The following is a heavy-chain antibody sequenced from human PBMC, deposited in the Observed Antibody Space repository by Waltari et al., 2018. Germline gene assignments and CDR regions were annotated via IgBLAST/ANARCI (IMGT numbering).Heavy chain of an antibody. CDR1: GFTFSSYW. J-gene: IGHJ2*01. Sequence: EVQLVESGGGLVQPGGSLRLSCAASGFTFSSYWMSRVRQAPGKGLEWVANIKQDGSEKYYVDSVKGRFTISRDNAKNSLYLQMNSLRAEDTAVYYCARRYYDSSGYYYAWYFDLWGRGTLVTVSS. V-gene: IGHV3-7*03. CDR2: IKQDGSEK. CDR3: ARRYYDSSGYYYAWYFDL. D-gene: IGHD3-22*01.